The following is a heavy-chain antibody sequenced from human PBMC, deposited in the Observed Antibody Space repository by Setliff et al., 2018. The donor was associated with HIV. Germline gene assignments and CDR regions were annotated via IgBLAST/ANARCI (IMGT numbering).Heavy chain of an antibody. CDR1: GFSNSA. CDR2: IRSKANNYAT. V-gene: IGHV3-73*01. CDR3: VTGVGTSSVDY. D-gene: IGHD3-22*01. J-gene: IGHJ4*02. Sequence: GGSLRLSCGVSGFSNSALHWVRQAPGKGLEWVGRIRSKANNYATEYGASVKGRFIISRDDSKNMAYLQMNSLRSEDTAVYYCVTGVGTSSVDYWGQGTMVTVSS.